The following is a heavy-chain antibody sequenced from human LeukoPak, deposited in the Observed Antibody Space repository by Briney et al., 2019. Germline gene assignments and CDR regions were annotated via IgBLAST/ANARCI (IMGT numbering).Heavy chain of an antibody. D-gene: IGHD4-17*01. V-gene: IGHV1-8*01. CDR3: ARLMTTVTRNWFDP. J-gene: IGHJ5*02. Sequence: ASVTVSCKASGYTFTSYDINWVRQATGQGLEWMGWMNPNSGNTGYAQKFQGRVTMTRNTSISTAYMELSSLRSEDTAVYYCARLMTTVTRNWFDPWGQGTLVTVSS. CDR1: GYTFTSYD. CDR2: MNPNSGNT.